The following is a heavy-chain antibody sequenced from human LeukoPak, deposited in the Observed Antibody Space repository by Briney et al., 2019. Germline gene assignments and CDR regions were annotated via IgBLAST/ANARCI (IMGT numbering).Heavy chain of an antibody. CDR2: ISAYNGNT. CDR1: GYTFTSYG. J-gene: IGHJ4*02. D-gene: IGHD6-19*01. V-gene: IGHV1-18*01. Sequence: ASVKVSCKASGYTFTSYGISGVRQAPGQGLEWMGWISAYNGNTNYAQKLQGRVTMTTDTSTSTAFMELRSLRSGDTAVYYCARADIRAIASSGWYGFDYWGQGTLATVSS. CDR3: ARADIRAIASSGWYGFDY.